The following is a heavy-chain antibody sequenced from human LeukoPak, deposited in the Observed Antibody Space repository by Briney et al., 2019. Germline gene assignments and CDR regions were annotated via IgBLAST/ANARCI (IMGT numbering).Heavy chain of an antibody. CDR3: ARDQGSSWAKDPIFDY. V-gene: IGHV4-39*02. J-gene: IGHJ4*02. Sequence: PSETLSLTCTVSGGSIRSSYYYWGWIRQPPGKGLEWIGSIYDSGSTYYNPSLKSRVTISVDTSKNQFSLKLNSVTAADTAVYYCARDQGSSWAKDPIFDYWGQGTLVAVSS. D-gene: IGHD6-13*01. CDR1: GGSIRSSYYY. CDR2: IYDSGST.